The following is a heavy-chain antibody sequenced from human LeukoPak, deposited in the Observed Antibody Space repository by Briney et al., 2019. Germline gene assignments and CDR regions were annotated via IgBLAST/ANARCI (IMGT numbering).Heavy chain of an antibody. V-gene: IGHV3-7*01. CDR1: GFTFSAYW. D-gene: IGHD6-19*01. CDR2: IKQDGSAK. CDR3: AKDTSGGAVAEDI. Sequence: GGSLRLSCAASGFTFSAYWMSWVRQAPGKGLEWVANIKQDGSAKYYVDSVKGRFTISRDNAKNSLYLQMNSLRAEDTAVYYCAKDTSGGAVAEDIWGQGTMVTVSS. J-gene: IGHJ3*02.